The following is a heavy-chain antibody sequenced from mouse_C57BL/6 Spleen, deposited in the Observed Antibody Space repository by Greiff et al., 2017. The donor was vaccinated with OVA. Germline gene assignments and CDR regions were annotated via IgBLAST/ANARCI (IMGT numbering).Heavy chain of an antibody. CDR1: GYTFTSYW. CDR2: IYPGSGST. D-gene: IGHD2-1*01. J-gene: IGHJ4*01. CDR3: ARRIPYGKGADYAMDD. Sequence: VQLQQPGAELVKPGASVKMSCKASGYTFTSYWITWVKQRPGQGLEWIGDIYPGSGSTNYNEKFKSKATLTVDTSSSTAYMQLSSLTSEDSAVYYCARRIPYGKGADYAMDDWGQGTSVTVSS. V-gene: IGHV1-55*01.